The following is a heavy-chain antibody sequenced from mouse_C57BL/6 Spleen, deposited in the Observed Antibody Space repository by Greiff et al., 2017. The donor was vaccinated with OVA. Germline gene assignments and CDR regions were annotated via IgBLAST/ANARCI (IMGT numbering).Heavy chain of an antibody. Sequence: EVQLQESGPELVKPGASVKIPCKASGYTFTDYNMDWVKQSNGKSLEWIGDINPNNGGTIYNQKFKGKTTLTVDKSSSTAYMELRSLTSEDTAVYYCARRGNYYGSSVYYFDYWGQGTTLTVSS. CDR1: GYTFTDYN. J-gene: IGHJ2*01. CDR2: INPNNGGT. D-gene: IGHD1-1*01. CDR3: ARRGNYYGSSVYYFDY. V-gene: IGHV1-18*01.